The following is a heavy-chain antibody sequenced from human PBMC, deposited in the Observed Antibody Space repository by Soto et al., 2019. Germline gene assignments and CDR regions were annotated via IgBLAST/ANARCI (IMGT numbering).Heavy chain of an antibody. D-gene: IGHD1-26*01. Sequence: SETLSLTCTVSGGSISSNSHYWGWIRQPPGKGLDWIGSIYNSGSTKYSASLKSRVTISVEKSKDTFSLRLSSVTVADTAVYYCARLFNGNYYIESWGHGSLVT. J-gene: IGHJ5*01. V-gene: IGHV4-39*01. CDR3: ARLFNGNYYIES. CDR1: GGSISSNSHY. CDR2: IYNSGST.